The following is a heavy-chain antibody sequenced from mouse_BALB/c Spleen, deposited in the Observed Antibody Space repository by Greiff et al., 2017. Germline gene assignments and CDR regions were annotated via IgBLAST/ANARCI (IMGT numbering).Heavy chain of an antibody. V-gene: IGHV2-9*02. CDR1: GFSLTSYG. D-gene: IGHD1-1*01. Sequence: QVQLKESGPGLVAPSQSLSITCTVSGFSLTSYGVHWVRQPPGKGLEWLGVIWAGGSTNYNSALMSRLSISKDNSKSQVFLKMNSLQTDDTAMYYCARDHYGSSYSYAMDYWGQGTSVTVSS. CDR2: IWAGGST. J-gene: IGHJ4*01. CDR3: ARDHYGSSYSYAMDY.